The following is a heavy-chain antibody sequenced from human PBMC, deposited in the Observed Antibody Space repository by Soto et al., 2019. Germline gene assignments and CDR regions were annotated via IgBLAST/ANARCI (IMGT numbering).Heavy chain of an antibody. CDR1: GGSISSYY. V-gene: IGHV4-59*01. D-gene: IGHD3-3*01. CDR2: IYYSGST. CDR3: ARYRITIFGVYDAFDI. Sequence: TSETLSLICTVSGGSISSYYWSWIRQLPGKGLEWIGYIYYSGSTNYNPSLKSRVTISVDTSKNQFSLKLSSVTAADTAVYYCARYRITIFGVYDAFDIWGQGTMVTVSS. J-gene: IGHJ3*02.